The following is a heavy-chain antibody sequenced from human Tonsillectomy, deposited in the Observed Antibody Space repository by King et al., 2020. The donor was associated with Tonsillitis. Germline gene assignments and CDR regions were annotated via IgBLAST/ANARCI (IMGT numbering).Heavy chain of an antibody. Sequence: QLVQSGAEVKKPGASVRVSCRASGYTFTGYYMHWVRQAPGQGREGMGWINPSSGDKNCAQKFQGRVTMTRDTSRSTAYMELSRLRSDDTAMYYCARVISAMVTGIDFWGQGTLVTVSS. CDR2: INPSSGDK. CDR3: ARVISAMVTGIDF. D-gene: IGHD5-18*01. V-gene: IGHV1-2*02. J-gene: IGHJ4*02. CDR1: GYTFTGYY.